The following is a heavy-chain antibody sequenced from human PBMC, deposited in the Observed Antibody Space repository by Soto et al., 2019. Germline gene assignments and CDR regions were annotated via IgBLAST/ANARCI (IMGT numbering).Heavy chain of an antibody. J-gene: IGHJ5*02. V-gene: IGHV4-39*01. Sequence: QLQLQESGPGLVKPSETLSLTCTVSGGSISDDTYYWGWIRQPPGKGLEWIGSIYYSGSSSYNPCLKRRRTMAVDTSKMQLSLSMTPVTAADTAVYYCATLHCYRPNCVPLDPWGQGTLVIVSS. CDR3: ATLHCYRPNCVPLDP. D-gene: IGHD3-16*02. CDR1: GGSISDDTYY. CDR2: IYYSGSS.